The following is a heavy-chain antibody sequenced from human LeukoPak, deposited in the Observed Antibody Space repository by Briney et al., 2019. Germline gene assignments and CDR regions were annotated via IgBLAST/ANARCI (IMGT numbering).Heavy chain of an antibody. CDR1: GFTFSSYA. CDR3: AKDSDPVLRFLEWLLSFDY. J-gene: IGHJ4*02. D-gene: IGHD3-3*01. CDR2: ISGSGGST. V-gene: IGHV3-23*01. Sequence: GGSLRLSSAASGFTFSSYAMSWVRQAPGKGLEWVSAISGSGGSTYYADSVKGRFTISRDNSKNTLYLQMNSLRAEDTAVYYCAKDSDPVLRFLEWLLSFDYWGQGTLVTVSS.